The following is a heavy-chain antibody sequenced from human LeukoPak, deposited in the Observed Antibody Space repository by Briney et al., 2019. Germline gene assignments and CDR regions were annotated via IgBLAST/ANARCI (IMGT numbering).Heavy chain of an antibody. Sequence: GGSLRLSCAASGFTFSSYWMYWVRQAPGKGLVWVSRISGDGSSTSYADSVKGRFTISRDNAKNTLYLQMNSLIAEDTAVYYCARSRRSYSPGAFDYWGQGTLVTVSS. CDR2: ISGDGSST. CDR3: ARSRRSYSPGAFDY. V-gene: IGHV3-74*01. D-gene: IGHD1-26*01. CDR1: GFTFSSYW. J-gene: IGHJ4*02.